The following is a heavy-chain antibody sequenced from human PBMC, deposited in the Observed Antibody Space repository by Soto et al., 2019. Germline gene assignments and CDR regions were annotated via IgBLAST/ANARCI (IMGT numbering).Heavy chain of an antibody. CDR3: ATDFIAVAGTEFDY. V-gene: IGHV1-24*01. CDR2: FDPEDGET. J-gene: IGHJ4*02. CDR1: GYTLTELS. D-gene: IGHD6-19*01. Sequence: GASVKVSCKVSGYTLTELSMHWVRQAPGKGLEWMGGFDPEDGETIYAQKFQGRVTMTEDTSTDTAYMELSSLRSEDTAVYYCATDFIAVAGTEFDYWGQGTLVTVSS.